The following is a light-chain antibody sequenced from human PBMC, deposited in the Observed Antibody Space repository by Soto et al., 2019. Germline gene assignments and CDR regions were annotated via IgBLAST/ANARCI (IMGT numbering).Light chain of an antibody. CDR3: AAWDDSLSGWV. CDR1: SSNIGSNF. Sequence: QSVLTQPPSASGTPGQRVTISCSGSSSNIGSNFVYWYQQFPGTAPKLLIYRNNQRPSGAPDRFSGSKSGTSASLAISGLPSEDEADYYCAAWDDSLSGWVFGGGTKVTVL. V-gene: IGLV1-47*01. J-gene: IGLJ3*02. CDR2: RNN.